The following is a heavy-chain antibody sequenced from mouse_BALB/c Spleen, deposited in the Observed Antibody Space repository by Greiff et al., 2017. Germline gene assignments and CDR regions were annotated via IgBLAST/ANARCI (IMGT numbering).Heavy chain of an antibody. D-gene: IGHD2-2*01. CDR3: ARGGLDRYYYAMDY. Sequence: VKVVESGPGLVAPSQSLSITCTVSGFSLTGYGVNWVRQPPGKGLEWLGMVWGDGSTDYNSALKSRLSISKDNSKSQVFLKMNSLQTDDTARYYCARGGLDRYYYAMDYWGQGTSVTVSA. J-gene: IGHJ4*01. CDR2: VWGDGST. V-gene: IGHV2-6-7*01. CDR1: GFSLTGYG.